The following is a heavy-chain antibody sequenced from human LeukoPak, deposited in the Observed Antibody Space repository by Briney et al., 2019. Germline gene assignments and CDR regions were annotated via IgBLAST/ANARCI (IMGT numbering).Heavy chain of an antibody. V-gene: IGHV1-69*06. J-gene: IGHJ2*01. CDR2: IIPIFGTA. Sequence: ASVKVSCKASGYTFTSYAMNWVRQAPGQGLEWMGGIIPIFGTANYAQKFQGRVTITADKSTSTAYMELSSLRSEDTAVYYCARDVGSGYYWYFDLWGRGTLVTVSS. CDR1: GYTFTSYA. D-gene: IGHD3-22*01. CDR3: ARDVGSGYYWYFDL.